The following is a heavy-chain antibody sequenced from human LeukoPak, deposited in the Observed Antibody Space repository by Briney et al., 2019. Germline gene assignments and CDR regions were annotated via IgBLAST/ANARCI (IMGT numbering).Heavy chain of an antibody. Sequence: ASVKVSCKASGYTFTGYYMHWVRQAPGQGLEWVGWINPNSGGTNYAQKFQGWVTMTRDTSISTAYMELSRLRSDDTAVYYCARVEPYCSSTSCSFDYWGQGTLVTVSS. CDR1: GYTFTGYY. J-gene: IGHJ4*02. CDR3: ARVEPYCSSTSCSFDY. D-gene: IGHD2-2*01. V-gene: IGHV1-2*04. CDR2: INPNSGGT.